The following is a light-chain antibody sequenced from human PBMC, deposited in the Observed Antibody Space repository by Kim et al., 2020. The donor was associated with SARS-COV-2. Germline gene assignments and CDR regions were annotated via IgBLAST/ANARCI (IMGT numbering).Light chain of an antibody. CDR2: GVT. Sequence: GQSITISGIGTSSDVGGYNSVSGYQQHPGKAPKVMVYGVTNRPSGISDRFSGSKSGNTASLTISGLQAEDEADYYCTSYTSSNTYVFGTGTKVTVL. CDR1: SSDVGGYNS. J-gene: IGLJ1*01. CDR3: TSYTSSNTYV. V-gene: IGLV2-14*03.